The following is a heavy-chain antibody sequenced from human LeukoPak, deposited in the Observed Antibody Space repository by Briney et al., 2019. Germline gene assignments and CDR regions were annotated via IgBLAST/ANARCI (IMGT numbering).Heavy chain of an antibody. D-gene: IGHD2-15*01. CDR2: IYTSGST. V-gene: IGHV4-4*07. Sequence: PSETLSLTCTVSGYSISSGYYWSWIRQPAGKGLEWIGRIYTSGSTNYNPSLKSRVTMSVDTSKNQFSLKLSSVTAADTAVYYCARGGSWFDPWGQGTLVTVSS. CDR1: GYSISSGYY. CDR3: ARGGSWFDP. J-gene: IGHJ5*02.